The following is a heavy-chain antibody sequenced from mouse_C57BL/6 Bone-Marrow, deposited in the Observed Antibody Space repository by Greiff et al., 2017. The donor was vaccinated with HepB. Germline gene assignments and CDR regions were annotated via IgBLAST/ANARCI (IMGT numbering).Heavy chain of an antibody. Sequence: EVQVVESGGGLVKPGGSLKLSCAASGFTFSDYGMHWVRQAPEKGLEWVAYISSGSSTIYYADTVKGRFTISRDNAKNTLFLQMTSLRSEDTAMYYCATLLRTPFAYWGQGTLVTVSA. CDR3: ATLLRTPFAY. V-gene: IGHV5-17*01. CDR1: GFTFSDYG. J-gene: IGHJ3*01. D-gene: IGHD1-1*01. CDR2: ISSGSSTI.